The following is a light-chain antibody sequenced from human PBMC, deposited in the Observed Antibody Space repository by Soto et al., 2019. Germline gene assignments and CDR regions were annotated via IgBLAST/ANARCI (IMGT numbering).Light chain of an antibody. J-gene: IGKJ5*01. CDR3: QQDYSTLAT. V-gene: IGKV1-39*01. Sequence: DMRMSQSPSSLSASVGDRVTITCRAAESISRHLNWYQQKPGRAPDLLIYAASTLQNGVPSRFTGSGSGTEFTLTITGLQLEDFATYYCQQDYSTLATFGQGTRLEIK. CDR1: ESISRH. CDR2: AAS.